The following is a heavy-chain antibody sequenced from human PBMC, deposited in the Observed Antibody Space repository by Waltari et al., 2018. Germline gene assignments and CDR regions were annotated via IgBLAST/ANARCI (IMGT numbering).Heavy chain of an antibody. CDR3: ARRNSVKQWLSVLDYYFDY. CDR2: IYYSGTT. J-gene: IGHJ4*02. V-gene: IGHV4-39*01. D-gene: IGHD6-19*01. CDR1: GGSISRSSYY. Sequence: SVSGGSISRSSYYWGWIRQPPGKGLEWMGNIYYSGTTYFNPSLKSRVTISVDTSKNQFSLKMSSVTAADTAVYYCARRNSVKQWLSVLDYYFDYWGQGTLVTVSS.